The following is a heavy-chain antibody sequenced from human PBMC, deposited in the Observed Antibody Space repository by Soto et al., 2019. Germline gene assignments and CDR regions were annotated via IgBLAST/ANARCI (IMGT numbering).Heavy chain of an antibody. Sequence: EVQLVESGGALVQPGGSLRLSCAASGFTVSISYMTWVRQVPGKGLEWVSIIYSGGETYYSDSVKGRFTISRDNSKNTMYLQMNSLRAEDTAMYYCAQRKYCSSTTCFDYWGQGTLVTVSS. D-gene: IGHD2-2*01. V-gene: IGHV3-66*01. J-gene: IGHJ4*02. CDR2: IYSGGET. CDR3: AQRKYCSSTTCFDY. CDR1: GFTVSISY.